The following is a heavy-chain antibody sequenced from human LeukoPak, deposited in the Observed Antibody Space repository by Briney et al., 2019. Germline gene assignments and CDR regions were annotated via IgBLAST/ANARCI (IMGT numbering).Heavy chain of an antibody. CDR2: IYYSGST. CDR3: ARILEWLFYVDY. J-gene: IGHJ4*02. D-gene: IGHD3-3*01. CDR1: GGPISSGDYY. Sequence: SETLSLTCTVSGGPISSGDYYWSWIRQPPGKGLEWIGSIYYSGSTYYNPSLKSRVTISVDTSKNQFSLKLSSVTAADTAVYYCARILEWLFYVDYWGQGTLVTVSS. V-gene: IGHV4-39*01.